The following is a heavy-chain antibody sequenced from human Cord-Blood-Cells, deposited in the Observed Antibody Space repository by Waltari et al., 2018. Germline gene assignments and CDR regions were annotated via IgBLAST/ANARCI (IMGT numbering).Heavy chain of an antibody. CDR1: GFTFRSYS. CDR3: AREPDYGDYFDY. J-gene: IGHJ4*02. CDR2: ISSSSSYI. D-gene: IGHD4-17*01. Sequence: EVQLVESGGGLVKPGGSLRLSCAASGFTFRSYSMNWVRQAPGKGLEWVSSISSSSSYIYYADSVKGRFTISIDNAKNSLYLQMNSLRAEDTAVYYCAREPDYGDYFDYWGQGTLVTVSS. V-gene: IGHV3-21*01.